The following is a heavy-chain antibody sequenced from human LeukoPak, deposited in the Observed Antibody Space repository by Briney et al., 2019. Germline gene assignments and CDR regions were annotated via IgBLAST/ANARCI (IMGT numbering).Heavy chain of an antibody. CDR1: GFTFSSYG. CDR2: ISGSGGST. J-gene: IGHJ4*02. D-gene: IGHD3-22*01. Sequence: GGSLRLSCAASGFTFSSYGMSWVRQAPGKGLEWVSAISGSGGSTYYADSVKGRFTISRDNAKNSLYLQMSSLRAEDTALYYCAREYYYDSSDYATFNFDHWGQGTQVTVSS. V-gene: IGHV3-23*01. CDR3: AREYYYDSSDYATFNFDH.